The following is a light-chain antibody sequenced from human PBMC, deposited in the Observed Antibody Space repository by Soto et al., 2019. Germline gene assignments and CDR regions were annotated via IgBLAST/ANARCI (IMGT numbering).Light chain of an antibody. CDR2: GNT. CDR3: AAWDDSLNGWV. CDR1: TSNIGTDT. Sequence: QSVLTQPPSASGAPGQRVTISCSGSTSNIGTDTVNWYQQLPGTAPKLLIYGNTQRPSGVPDRFSGSKSATSASLAISGLQSEDEADYYCAAWDDSLNGWVFGGGTKLPVL. V-gene: IGLV1-44*01. J-gene: IGLJ3*02.